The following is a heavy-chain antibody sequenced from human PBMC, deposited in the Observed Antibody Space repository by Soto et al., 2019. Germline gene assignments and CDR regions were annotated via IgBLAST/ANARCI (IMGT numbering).Heavy chain of an antibody. Sequence: SVKVSCKASGFTFTSSAVQWVRQARGQRLEWIGWIVVGSGNTNYAQKFQERVTITRDMSTSTAYMEPSSLRSEDTAVYYCAAGNWSSGWYPQDYWGQGTLVTVSS. V-gene: IGHV1-58*01. CDR3: AAGNWSSGWYPQDY. J-gene: IGHJ4*02. CDR2: IVVGSGNT. CDR1: GFTFTSSA. D-gene: IGHD6-19*01.